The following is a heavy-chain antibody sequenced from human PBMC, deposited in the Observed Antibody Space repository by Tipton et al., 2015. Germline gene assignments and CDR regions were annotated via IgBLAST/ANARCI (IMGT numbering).Heavy chain of an antibody. CDR3: VKRAAAGTRAFDY. D-gene: IGHD6-13*01. J-gene: IGHJ4*02. CDR2: MSYDGSNK. CDR1: GFTFSSYD. Sequence: SLRLSCAASGFTFSSYDIHWVRQAPGKGLEWVAVMSYDGSNKYYADSVKGRFTISRDNSKNTVYLQMNSLRAEDTAVYYCVKRAAAGTRAFDYWGQGILVTVSS. V-gene: IGHV3-30*18.